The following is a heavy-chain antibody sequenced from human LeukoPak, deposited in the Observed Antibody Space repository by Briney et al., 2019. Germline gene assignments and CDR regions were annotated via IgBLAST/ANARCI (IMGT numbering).Heavy chain of an antibody. J-gene: IGHJ4*02. Sequence: PGGSLRLSCAASGFTFSSYAMSWVRQAPGKGLEWVSAISGSGGSTYYADSVKGRLTISRGNSKNTLYLQMNSLRAEDTAVYYCAKFSRVPYDYGDYVDYWGQGTLVTVSS. CDR2: ISGSGGST. CDR1: GFTFSSYA. CDR3: AKFSRVPYDYGDYVDY. D-gene: IGHD4-17*01. V-gene: IGHV3-23*01.